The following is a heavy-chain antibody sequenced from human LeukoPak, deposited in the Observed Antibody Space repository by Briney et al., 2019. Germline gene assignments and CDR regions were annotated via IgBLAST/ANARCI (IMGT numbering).Heavy chain of an antibody. D-gene: IGHD3-16*01. Sequence: GGSLRLSCAASGCTFSSYWMNWAREAPGKGLEWVASINHNGNVNYYVVSVKGGFTISRDNAKNSMYLQMSNLRAEDTAVYFCARGGGLDVWGQGATVTVSS. CDR1: GCTFSSYW. V-gene: IGHV3-7*03. J-gene: IGHJ6*02. CDR3: ARGGGLDV. CDR2: INHNGNVN.